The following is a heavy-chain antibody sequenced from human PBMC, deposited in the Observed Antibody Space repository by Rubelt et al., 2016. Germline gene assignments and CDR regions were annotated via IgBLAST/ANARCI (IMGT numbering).Heavy chain of an antibody. CDR1: GGSISSSTYS. CDR2: IYYSGST. Sequence: QLQLQESGPGLVKPSETLSLTCTVSGGSISSSTYSWGWIRQPPGKGLEWIGSIYYSGSTNYNPSPKVRFTSSVDTSKNQFSLKLSSVTAADTAVYYCARGYCSSTSCNWFDPWGQGTLVTVSS. V-gene: IGHV4-39*07. J-gene: IGHJ5*02. D-gene: IGHD2-2*01. CDR3: ARGYCSSTSCNWFDP.